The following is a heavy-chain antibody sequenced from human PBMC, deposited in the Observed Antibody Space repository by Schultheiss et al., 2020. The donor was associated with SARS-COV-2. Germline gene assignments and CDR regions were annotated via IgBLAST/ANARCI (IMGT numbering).Heavy chain of an antibody. CDR3: ARRTFETDRPFDD. Sequence: SQTLSLTCTVSGDSITSSSFYWGWVRQPPGKGLEWIGNIYYNGNTYYNPSLKSRVTISVDTSKKQFSLKLTSVTATDTAVYYCARRTFETDRPFDDWGQGILVTVSS. CDR2: IYYNGNT. J-gene: IGHJ4*02. CDR1: GDSITSSSFY. V-gene: IGHV4-39*01. D-gene: IGHD1-14*01.